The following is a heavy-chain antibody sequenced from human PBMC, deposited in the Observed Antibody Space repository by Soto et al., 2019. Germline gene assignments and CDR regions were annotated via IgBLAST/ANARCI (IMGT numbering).Heavy chain of an antibody. CDR1: GFTFSSYG. CDR2: ISGSGSYI. D-gene: IGHD3-10*01. CDR3: ARVGGEGVFDP. Sequence: EVQLVESGGGLVKPGGSLRLSCAASGFTFSSYGMNWVRQAPGKGLEWVSSISGSGSYIYYPDSVKGRFTISRDNAKNSLYLQMNSLRAEDTAVYYCARVGGEGVFDPWGQGTLVTVSS. V-gene: IGHV3-21*01. J-gene: IGHJ5*02.